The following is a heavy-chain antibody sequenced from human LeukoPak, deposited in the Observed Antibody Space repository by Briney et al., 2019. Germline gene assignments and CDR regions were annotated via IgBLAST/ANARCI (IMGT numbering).Heavy chain of an antibody. CDR3: ARQGDFWSGYHQRYFDY. CDR2: IYPGDSDT. CDR1: GYSFTSYW. D-gene: IGHD3-3*01. Sequence: GESLKISCKGSGYSFTSYWIGWVRQMPGKGLEWMGIIYPGDSDTRYSPSFQGQVTISADKSISTAYLQWSSLKASDTAMYYCARQGDFWSGYHQRYFDYWCQGTLVTVSS. V-gene: IGHV5-51*01. J-gene: IGHJ4*02.